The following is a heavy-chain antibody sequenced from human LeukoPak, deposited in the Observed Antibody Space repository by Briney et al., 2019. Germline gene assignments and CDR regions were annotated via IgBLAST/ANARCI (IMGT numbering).Heavy chain of an antibody. D-gene: IGHD3-22*01. CDR1: GGTFSSYA. Sequence: SVKVSCKASGGTFSSYAISWVRQAPGQGLEWMGRVIPILGIANYAQKFQGRVTITADKSTSTAYMELSSLRSEDTAVYYCAGRHYYDSSGFLEGYYYYGMDVWGQGTTVTVSS. CDR3: AGRHYYDSSGFLEGYYYYGMDV. CDR2: VIPILGIA. V-gene: IGHV1-69*04. J-gene: IGHJ6*02.